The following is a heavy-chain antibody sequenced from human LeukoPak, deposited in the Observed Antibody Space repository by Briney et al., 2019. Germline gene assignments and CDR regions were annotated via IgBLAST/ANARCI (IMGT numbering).Heavy chain of an antibody. CDR3: AKLVVGGLTKSPFDS. CDR2: IHWTGGIV. V-gene: IGHV3-9*01. CDR1: GFTFSSYS. D-gene: IGHD3-10*01. Sequence: GGSLRLSCAASGFTFSSYSMNWVRQAPGKGLEWISGIHWTGGIVAYAASVKGRFTISRDNAKNSLYLEMNSLKPEDTALYYCAKLVVGGLTKSPFDSWGQGTLVTVSS. J-gene: IGHJ4*02.